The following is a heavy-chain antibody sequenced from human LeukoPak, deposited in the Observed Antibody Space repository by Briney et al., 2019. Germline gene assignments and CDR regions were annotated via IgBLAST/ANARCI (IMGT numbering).Heavy chain of an antibody. CDR3: AKGRSSSRFEGYLNDG. J-gene: IGHJ6*03. D-gene: IGHD6-13*01. Sequence: GGSLRLSCAASGFTFSSYSMNWVRQAPGKGLEWVSSISSSSSYIYYADSVKGRFTISRDNAKNSLYLQMNSLRAEDTAVYYCAKGRSSSRFEGYLNDGLGKRATVTGPS. CDR1: GFTFSSYS. V-gene: IGHV3-21*01. CDR2: ISSSSSYI.